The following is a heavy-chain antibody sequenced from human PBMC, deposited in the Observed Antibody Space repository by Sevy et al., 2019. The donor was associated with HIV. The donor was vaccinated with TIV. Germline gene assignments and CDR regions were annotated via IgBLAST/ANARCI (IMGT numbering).Heavy chain of an antibody. D-gene: IGHD3-22*01. J-gene: IGHJ1*01. CDR2: ISYDGSNK. CDR3: ARDLRSYYDSSGYYPTEYFQH. CDR1: GFTFSSYA. V-gene: IGHV3-30*04. Sequence: GGSLRLSCAASGFTFSSYAMHWVRQAPGKGLEWVAVISYDGSNKYYADSVKGRFTISRDNSKNTLYLQMNSLRAEDTAVYYCARDLRSYYDSSGYYPTEYFQHWGQGTLVTVSS.